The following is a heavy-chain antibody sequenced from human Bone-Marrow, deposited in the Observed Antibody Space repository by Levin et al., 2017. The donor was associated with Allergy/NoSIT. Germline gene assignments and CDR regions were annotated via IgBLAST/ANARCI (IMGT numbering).Heavy chain of an antibody. CDR3: ATGVRYWFNIGAFDI. J-gene: IGHJ3*02. V-gene: IGHV1-24*01. CDR1: GYTLTELS. CDR2: FDPEDGET. D-gene: IGHD2-15*01. Sequence: GESLKISCKVSGYTLTELSMHWVRQAPGKGLEWMGGFDPEDGETIYAQKFQGRVTMTEDTSTDTAYMELSSLRSEDTAVYYCATGVRYWFNIGAFDIWGQGTMVTVSS.